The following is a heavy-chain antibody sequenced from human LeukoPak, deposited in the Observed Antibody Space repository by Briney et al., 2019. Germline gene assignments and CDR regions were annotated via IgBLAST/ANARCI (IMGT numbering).Heavy chain of an antibody. V-gene: IGHV1-18*01. CDR1: GYTFTRYG. CDR2: ISAYNGNT. D-gene: IGHD4-23*01. CDR3: ARGPNKSDGGNSGSAWFDP. Sequence: ASVKVSFKASGYTFTRYGISRVRQAPGQGLEWMGWISAYNGNTNYAQKFQGRVTMTRNTSISTAYMELSSLRSEDTAVYYCARGPNKSDGGNSGSAWFDPWGQGTLVTVSS. J-gene: IGHJ5*02.